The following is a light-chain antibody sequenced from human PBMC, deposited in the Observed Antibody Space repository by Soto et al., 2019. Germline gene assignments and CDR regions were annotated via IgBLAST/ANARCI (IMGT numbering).Light chain of an antibody. J-gene: IGKJ1*01. CDR2: GAS. Sequence: EIVMTQSPATLSVSPGERATLSCRASQSVGRNLAWYQQKPGQAPRLLISGASTRATDIPARFSGSGSGTDFTLTISSLEPEDFAVYYCQQRGHWPRTFGQGTKVEMK. CDR3: QQRGHWPRT. CDR1: QSVGRN. V-gene: IGKV3-15*01.